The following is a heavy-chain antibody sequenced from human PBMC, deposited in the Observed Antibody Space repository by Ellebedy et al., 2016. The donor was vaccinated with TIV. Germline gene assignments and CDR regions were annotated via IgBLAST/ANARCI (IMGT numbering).Heavy chain of an antibody. D-gene: IGHD3-10*01. CDR2: FYYTGSI. CDR3: ARDSGSYYRFDE. Sequence: SETLSLXXTVSGDSISSYYWSWIRQAPGKGLEWIGYFYYTGSIKYNPSLKSRLTISVDSSKNQLVLKLSYVTAADTAVYYCARDSGSYYRFDEWGQGTLVTVSS. V-gene: IGHV4-59*01. CDR1: GDSISSYY. J-gene: IGHJ4*02.